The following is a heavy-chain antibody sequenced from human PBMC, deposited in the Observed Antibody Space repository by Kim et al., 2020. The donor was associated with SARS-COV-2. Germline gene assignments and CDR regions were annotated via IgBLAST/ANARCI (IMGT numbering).Heavy chain of an antibody. J-gene: IGHJ4*02. CDR2: IWYDGSNK. CDR3: ARPVRDIVATTGGGFAY. D-gene: IGHD5-12*01. V-gene: IGHV3-33*01. CDR1: GFTFSSYG. Sequence: GGSLRLSCAASGFTFSSYGMHWVRQAPGKGLEWVAVIWYDGSNKYYADSVKGRFTISRDNSKNTLYLQMNSLRAEDTAVYYCARPVRDIVATTGGGFAYWGQGTLVTVSS.